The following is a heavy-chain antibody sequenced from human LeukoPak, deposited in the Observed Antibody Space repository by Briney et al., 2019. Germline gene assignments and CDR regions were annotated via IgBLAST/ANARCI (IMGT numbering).Heavy chain of an antibody. V-gene: IGHV4-4*02. CDR3: AREGGFYRPLDY. D-gene: IGHD3-3*01. Sequence: SEPLSLTCGVSGGSVTSTNWWTWVRQPPGKGLEWIGEVHLDGRTNYNPSLESRLTISVDLSENHISLKLTSVTAADTAVYYCAREGGFYRPLDYSGQGTLVTTST. CDR2: VHLDGRT. J-gene: IGHJ4*02. CDR1: GGSVTSTNW.